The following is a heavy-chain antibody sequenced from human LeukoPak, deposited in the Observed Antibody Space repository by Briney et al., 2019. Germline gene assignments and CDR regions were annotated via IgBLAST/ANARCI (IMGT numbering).Heavy chain of an antibody. J-gene: IGHJ6*02. CDR1: GFXFGDYD. CDR2: IRSKAYGGTT. CDR3: AREDYYGMDV. V-gene: IGHV3-49*04. Sequence: GGSLRLSCTASGFXFGDYDISWVRQAPGKGLEWVGFIRSKAYGGTTEYAASVKGRFTISRDDSKSIAYLQMDSLKTEDTAAYYCAREDYYGMDVWGQGTTVTVSS.